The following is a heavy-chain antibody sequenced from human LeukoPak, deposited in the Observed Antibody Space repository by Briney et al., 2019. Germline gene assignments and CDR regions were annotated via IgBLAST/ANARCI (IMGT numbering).Heavy chain of an antibody. CDR3: ARDYYCSGGSCWEGYFDY. Sequence: PGGSLRLSCAASGFTFSSYAMSWVRQAPGKGLEWVSSISSNSSYIYYADSVKGRFTISRDNAKNSLYLQMNSLRAEDTAVYYCARDYYCSGGSCWEGYFDYWGQGTLVTVSS. CDR1: GFTFSSYA. V-gene: IGHV3-21*01. J-gene: IGHJ4*02. D-gene: IGHD2-15*01. CDR2: ISSNSSYI.